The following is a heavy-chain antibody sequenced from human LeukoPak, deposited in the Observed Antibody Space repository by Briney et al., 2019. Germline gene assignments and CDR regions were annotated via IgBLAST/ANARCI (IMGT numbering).Heavy chain of an antibody. Sequence: PGGSLRLSCAASGFAFSNYNMHLVRQAPGKGLEWVSYISSDSRTIYYPDSVKGRFTISRDNAKNSLYLQMKSLRDEDTAVYYCARYGSGTSYITNYFDYWGQGTLVTVSS. CDR3: ARYGSGTSYITNYFDY. V-gene: IGHV3-48*02. J-gene: IGHJ4*02. D-gene: IGHD3-10*01. CDR2: ISSDSRTI. CDR1: GFAFSNYN.